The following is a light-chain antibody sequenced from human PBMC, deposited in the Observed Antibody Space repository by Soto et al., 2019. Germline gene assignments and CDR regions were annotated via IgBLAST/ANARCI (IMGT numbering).Light chain of an antibody. Sequence: DIVMTQSPDSLAVSLGDRATINCKSSQSVLYSSNNKNYLAWYHQKPGQPPKLLIYWASTRESGVPDRFSGSGSGTDFTLTISSLQAEDVAVYYCQQYYRPWTFGQGTKVEIK. J-gene: IGKJ1*01. V-gene: IGKV4-1*01. CDR1: QSVLYSSNNKNY. CDR3: QQYYRPWT. CDR2: WAS.